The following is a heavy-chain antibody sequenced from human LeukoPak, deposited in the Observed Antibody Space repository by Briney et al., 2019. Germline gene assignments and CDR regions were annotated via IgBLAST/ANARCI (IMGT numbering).Heavy chain of an antibody. D-gene: IGHD3-10*01. CDR2: INHSGST. J-gene: IGHJ4*02. CDR3: ARHSVGRVFDY. CDR1: GGSFSGYY. Sequence: SETLSLTCAVYGGSFSGYYWSWIRQPPGKGLEWIGEINHSGSTNYNPSLKSRVTISVDTSKNQYSLKLSSVTAADTAVYYCARHSVGRVFDYWGQGTLVTVSS. V-gene: IGHV4-34*01.